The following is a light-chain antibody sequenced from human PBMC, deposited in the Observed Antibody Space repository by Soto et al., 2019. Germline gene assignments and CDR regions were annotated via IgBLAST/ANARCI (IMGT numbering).Light chain of an antibody. CDR2: EVY. Sequence: QTALTQAPSASGAPGQSVTVSCTGTSRDVGGYNYVSWYQHHPGKAPKLIIYEVYMRPSGVPDRFSGSKSGNTAALTVSGLQAEDEADYYCSSYVGTNSYVSGPGTTVTVL. J-gene: IGLJ1*01. CDR1: SRDVGGYNY. V-gene: IGLV2-8*01. CDR3: SSYVGTNSYV.